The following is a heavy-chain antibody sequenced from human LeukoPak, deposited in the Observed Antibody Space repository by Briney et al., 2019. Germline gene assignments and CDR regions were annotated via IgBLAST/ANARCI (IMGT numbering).Heavy chain of an antibody. D-gene: IGHD6-13*01. CDR2: IYYSGST. J-gene: IGHJ4*02. CDR1: GGSISSYY. V-gene: IGHV4-59*08. CDR3: ARRSGYSSSWVDY. Sequence: SETLSLTCTVSGGSISSYYWSWIRQPPGKGLEWIGYIYYSGSTNYNPSLKSRVTISVDTSKNQFSLKLSSVTAADTAVYYCARRSGYSSSWVDYWGQGTLVTVSS.